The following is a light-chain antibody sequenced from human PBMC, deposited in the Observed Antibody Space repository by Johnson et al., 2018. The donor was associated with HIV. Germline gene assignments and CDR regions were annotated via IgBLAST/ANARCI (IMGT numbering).Light chain of an antibody. V-gene: IGLV1-51*02. J-gene: IGLJ1*01. CDR2: END. CDR1: SSNIGNNY. Sequence: QLVLTQPPSVSAAPGQKVTISCSGGSSNIGNNYVSWYQQLPGTAPKLLIYENDKRPSGIPDRFSGSKSGTSASLGITGLQTGDEADYYCGTGDISLSAGHVFGTGTKVTVL. CDR3: GTGDISLSAGHV.